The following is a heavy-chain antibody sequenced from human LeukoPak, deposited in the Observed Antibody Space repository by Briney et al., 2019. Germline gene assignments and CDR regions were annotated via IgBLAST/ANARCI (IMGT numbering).Heavy chain of an antibody. Sequence: GSLRLSCAASGFTFSSYSMNWVRQAPGKGLEWVSVIYSGGSTYYADSVKGRFTISRDNSKNTLYLQMNSLRAEDTAVYYWARASYSYGSDWGQGTLVTVSS. J-gene: IGHJ4*02. CDR3: ARASYSYGSD. V-gene: IGHV3-53*01. CDR1: GFTFSSYS. CDR2: IYSGGST. D-gene: IGHD5-18*01.